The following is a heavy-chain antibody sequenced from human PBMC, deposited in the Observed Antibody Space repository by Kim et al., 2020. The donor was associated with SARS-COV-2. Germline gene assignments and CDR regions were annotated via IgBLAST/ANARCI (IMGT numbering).Heavy chain of an antibody. V-gene: IGHV3-23*01. CDR3: AKDLTRITIFGVVIFDY. D-gene: IGHD3-3*01. J-gene: IGHJ4*02. Sequence: VTGRFNISRDNSKNTLYLQMNSLRAEDTALYYCAKDLTRITIFGVVIFDYWGQGTLVTVSA.